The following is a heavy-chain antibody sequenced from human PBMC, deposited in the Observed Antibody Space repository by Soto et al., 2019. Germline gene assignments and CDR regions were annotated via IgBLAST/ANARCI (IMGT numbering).Heavy chain of an antibody. D-gene: IGHD6-19*01. CDR1: GFTFSNAW. CDR3: TTVTYTSAWYLDY. CDR2: IKSKTDDGTT. Sequence: PGGSLRLSCAASGFTFSNAWMNWVRQAPGKGLEWVGRIKSKTDDGTTDYAAPVKGRFTISRDDSKNTLYLQLNSLKTEDTAVYYCTTVTYTSAWYLDYWGQGTLVTVSS. V-gene: IGHV3-15*01. J-gene: IGHJ4*02.